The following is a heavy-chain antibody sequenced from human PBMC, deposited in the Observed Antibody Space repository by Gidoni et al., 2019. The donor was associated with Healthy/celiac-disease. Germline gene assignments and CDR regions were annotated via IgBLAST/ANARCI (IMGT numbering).Heavy chain of an antibody. D-gene: IGHD3-22*01. CDR2: INHSGST. CDR3: ARRMRSGYHYYYYYYMDV. V-gene: IGHV4-34*01. Sequence: QVQLQQWGTGLLKPSETLSLTCAVYGGSFSGYYWSWIRQPPGKGLEWIGEINHSGSTNYNPSLKSRVTISVDTSKNQFSLKLSSVTAADTAVYYCARRMRSGYHYYYYYYMDVWGKGTTVTVSS. J-gene: IGHJ6*03. CDR1: GGSFSGYY.